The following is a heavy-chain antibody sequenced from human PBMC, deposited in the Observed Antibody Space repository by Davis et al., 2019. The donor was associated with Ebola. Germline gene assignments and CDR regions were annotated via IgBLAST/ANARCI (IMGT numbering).Heavy chain of an antibody. CDR3: ARLSLWLGYFDY. D-gene: IGHD6-19*01. J-gene: IGHJ4*02. CDR2: IYYSGGT. CDR1: GGSISSSSYY. V-gene: IGHV4-39*01. Sequence: MPSETLSLTCTVSGGSISSSSYYWGWIRQPPGKGLEWNGSIYYSGGTYYNPSIKSRVTISVDTSKNQFSLKLSSVTAADTAVYYCARLSLWLGYFDYWGQGTLVTVSS.